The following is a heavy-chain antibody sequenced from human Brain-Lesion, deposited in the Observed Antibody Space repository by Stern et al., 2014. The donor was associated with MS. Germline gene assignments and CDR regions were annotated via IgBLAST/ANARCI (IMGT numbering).Heavy chain of an antibody. CDR2: SDHSGST. CDR1: GGSISSSNW. CDR3: ARFPASRPHVFDS. V-gene: IGHV4-4*02. Sequence: QVQLVQSGPGLVKPSGTLSLTCAVSGGSISSSNWWNWVRQSPGKGLEWIGESDHSGSTIYNPSLKSRGTGSVDKAKNPFSLNLGSVPAADTAVYFCARFPASRPHVFDSWGQGTLVTVSS. J-gene: IGHJ4*02. D-gene: IGHD6-13*01.